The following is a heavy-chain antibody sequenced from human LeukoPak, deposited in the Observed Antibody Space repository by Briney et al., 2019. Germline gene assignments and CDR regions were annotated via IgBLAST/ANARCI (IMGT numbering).Heavy chain of an antibody. D-gene: IGHD6-13*01. V-gene: IGHV4-4*02. CDR2: IHHSGST. CDR1: GGSISSSNW. J-gene: IGHJ4*02. Sequence: PSETLSLTCAVSGGSISSSNWWSWVRPPPGKGLEWIGEIHHSGSTNYNPSLKSRVTISVDKSKNQFSLKLSSVTAADTAVYYCARDLRFWYNSSWYGTFDYWGQGTLVTVSS. CDR3: ARDLRFWYNSSWYGTFDY.